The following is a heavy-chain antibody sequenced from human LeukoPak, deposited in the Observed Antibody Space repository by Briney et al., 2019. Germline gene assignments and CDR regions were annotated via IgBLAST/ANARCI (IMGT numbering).Heavy chain of an antibody. Sequence: SETLSLTCTVSGGSISSSSYYWGWIRQPPGKGLEWIGSIYYSGSTYYSPSLKSRVTISVDTSKNQLSLKLSSVTAADTAVYYCARDTATQFDIWGQGTMVTVSS. V-gene: IGHV4-39*02. CDR1: GGSISSSSYY. CDR2: IYYSGST. CDR3: ARDTATQFDI. J-gene: IGHJ3*02. D-gene: IGHD5-18*01.